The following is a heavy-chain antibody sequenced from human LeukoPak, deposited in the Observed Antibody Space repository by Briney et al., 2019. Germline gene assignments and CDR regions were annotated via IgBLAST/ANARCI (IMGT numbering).Heavy chain of an antibody. CDR1: GFTFSTFA. D-gene: IGHD2-15*01. V-gene: IGHV3-48*01. Sequence: PGGSLRLSCAASGFTFSTFAMSWVRQAPGKGLEWVSYISSSSSTIYYADSVKGRFTISRDNAKNSLYLQMNSLRAEDTAVYYCARDPVHTRSGGSCSDYWGQGTLVTVSS. J-gene: IGHJ4*02. CDR3: ARDPVHTRSGGSCSDY. CDR2: ISSSSSTI.